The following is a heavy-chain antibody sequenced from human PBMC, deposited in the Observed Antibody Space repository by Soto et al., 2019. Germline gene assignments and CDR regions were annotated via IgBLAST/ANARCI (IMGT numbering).Heavy chain of an antibody. J-gene: IGHJ2*01. D-gene: IGHD3-16*01. CDR2: ISSSSSAI. V-gene: IGHV3-48*02. CDR3: GRSASYWYFDL. Sequence: EVQLVESGGGLVQPGGSLRLSCAASGFTFSSNSMNWVRQAPGQGLQWVSYISSSSSAIYYADSLKGRFTISRDNAKNSLYLQMNRLRDEDTAVYYCGRSASYWYFDLWGRGTLVTVSS. CDR1: GFTFSSNS.